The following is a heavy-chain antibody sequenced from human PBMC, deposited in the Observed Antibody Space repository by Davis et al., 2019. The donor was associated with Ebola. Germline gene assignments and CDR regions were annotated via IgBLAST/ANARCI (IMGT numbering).Heavy chain of an antibody. CDR1: GGSFSGYY. CDR3: ARALYSGYDLTHYGMDV. CDR2: INHSGST. J-gene: IGHJ6*02. Sequence: PSETLSLTCAVYGGSFSGYYWSWIRQPPGKGLEWIGEINHSGSTNYNPSLKSRVTISVDTSKNQFSLKLSSVTAADTAVYYCARALYSGYDLTHYGMDVWGQGTTVTVSS. V-gene: IGHV4-34*01. D-gene: IGHD5-12*01.